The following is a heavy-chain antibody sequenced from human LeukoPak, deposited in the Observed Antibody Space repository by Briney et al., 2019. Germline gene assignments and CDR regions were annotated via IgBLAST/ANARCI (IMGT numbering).Heavy chain of an antibody. CDR1: GFTFSSYA. J-gene: IGHJ3*02. Sequence: AGGSLGLSCAASGFTFSSYAMSWVRQAPGKGLEWVSAISGSGGSTYYADSVKGRFTISRDNSKNTLYLQMDSLRAEDTAVYYCARDDPVGDAFDIWGQGTMVTVSS. CDR3: ARDDPVGDAFDI. V-gene: IGHV3-23*01. CDR2: ISGSGGST.